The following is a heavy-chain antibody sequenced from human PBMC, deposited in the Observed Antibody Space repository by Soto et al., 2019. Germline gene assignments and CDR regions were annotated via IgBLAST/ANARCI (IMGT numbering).Heavy chain of an antibody. Sequence: EVQLLESGGGLVQPGGSLRLSCAASGFTFSSYAMSWVRQAPGKGLEWVSAISGSGGSTYYADSVKGRFTISRDNSKNTLYLQMTSLRAEDTAVYYCAKGPPHTRVLDYGDWYFDLWGRGTLVTVSS. J-gene: IGHJ2*01. D-gene: IGHD4-17*01. CDR1: GFTFSSYA. CDR3: AKGPPHTRVLDYGDWYFDL. CDR2: ISGSGGST. V-gene: IGHV3-23*01.